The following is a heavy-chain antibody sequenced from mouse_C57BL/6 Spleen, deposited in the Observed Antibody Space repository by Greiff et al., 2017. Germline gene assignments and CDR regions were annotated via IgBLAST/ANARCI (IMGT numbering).Heavy chain of an antibody. CDR1: GYTFTDYE. D-gene: IGHD3-2*02. CDR3: TSDGAAQASPWFAY. Sequence: VQLQQSGAELVRPGASVTLSCKASGYTFTDYEMHWVKQTPVHGLEWIGAIDPETGGTAYNQKFKGKAILTADKSSSTAYMELRSLTSEDSAFYYATSDGAAQASPWFAYWGQGTLVTVSA. CDR2: IDPETGGT. V-gene: IGHV1-15*01. J-gene: IGHJ3*01.